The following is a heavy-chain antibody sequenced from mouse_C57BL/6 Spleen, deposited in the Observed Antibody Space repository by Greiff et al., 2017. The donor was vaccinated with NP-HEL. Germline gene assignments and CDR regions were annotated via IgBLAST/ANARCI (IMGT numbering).Heavy chain of an antibody. CDR2: ISYDGSN. CDR1: GYSITSGYY. Sequence: DVQLQESGPGLVKPSQSLSLTCSVSGYSITSGYYWNWIRQFPGNKLEWMGYISYDGSNNYNPSLKNRISITRDTYKNQFSLNLNSVTTEDTATYYFARDDGYFYAMDYWGQGTSVTVSS. V-gene: IGHV3-6*01. CDR3: ARDDGYFYAMDY. D-gene: IGHD2-3*01. J-gene: IGHJ4*01.